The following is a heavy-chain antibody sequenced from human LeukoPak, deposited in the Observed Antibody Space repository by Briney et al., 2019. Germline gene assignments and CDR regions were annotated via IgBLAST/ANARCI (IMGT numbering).Heavy chain of an antibody. D-gene: IGHD5-24*01. Sequence: GGSLRLSCAASGFTLSNSAMSWVRQAPGKGLEWVSNISGSGSGGSTYYADSVKGRFTISRDNSKNTLYLQMNSLRAEDTAVYYCAKSGYNRFDFWGQGTLVTVSS. V-gene: IGHV3-23*01. CDR1: GFTLSNSA. J-gene: IGHJ4*02. CDR2: ISGSGSGGST. CDR3: AKSGYNRFDF.